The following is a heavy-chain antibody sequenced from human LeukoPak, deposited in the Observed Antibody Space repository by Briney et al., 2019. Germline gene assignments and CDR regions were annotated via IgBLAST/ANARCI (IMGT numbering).Heavy chain of an antibody. CDR1: GGSFSGYY. CDR2: INHSGST. V-gene: IGHV4-34*01. Sequence: SETLSLTCAVYGGSFSGYYWSWIRQPPGKGLEWIGEINHSGSTNYNPSLKSRVTISVDTSKNQFSLKLSSVTAADTAVYYCARNPHITMVRGVFDWFDPWGQGTLVTVSS. CDR3: ARNPHITMVRGVFDWFDP. J-gene: IGHJ5*02. D-gene: IGHD3-10*01.